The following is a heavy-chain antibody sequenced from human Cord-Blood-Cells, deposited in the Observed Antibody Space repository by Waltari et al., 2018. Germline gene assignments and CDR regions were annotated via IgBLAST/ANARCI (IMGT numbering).Heavy chain of an antibody. J-gene: IGHJ6*03. V-gene: IGHV4-39*07. Sequence: QLQLQESGPGLVKPSETLSLTCTVSGGSISSSSYYWGWIRQPPGKGLEWIGSIYYSGSTDYTPSLKGRVTISVDTSKNQFSRKLSSVTAADTAVYYCARSAYGGNSYYYYYYMDVWGKGTTVTVSS. CDR1: GGSISSSSYY. D-gene: IGHD4-17*01. CDR2: IYYSGST. CDR3: ARSAYGGNSYYYYYYMDV.